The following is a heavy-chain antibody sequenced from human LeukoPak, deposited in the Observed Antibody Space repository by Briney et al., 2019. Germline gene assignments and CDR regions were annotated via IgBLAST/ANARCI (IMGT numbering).Heavy chain of an antibody. Sequence: SETLSLTCTVSGGSISSYYWSWIRQPAGKGLEWIGRICTSGITNYNPSLKSRVTMSVDTSKKQFSLKLSSVTAADTAVYYCAKDGYSSSMDVWGKGTTVTVSS. CDR2: ICTSGIT. J-gene: IGHJ6*03. V-gene: IGHV4-4*07. D-gene: IGHD6-13*01. CDR3: AKDGYSSSMDV. CDR1: GGSISSYY.